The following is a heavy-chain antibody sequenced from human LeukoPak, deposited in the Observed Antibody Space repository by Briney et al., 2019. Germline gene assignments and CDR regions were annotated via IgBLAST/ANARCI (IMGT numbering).Heavy chain of an antibody. CDR1: GYTFTGYY. CDR3: ATACYGGNGLDY. V-gene: IGHV1-2*02. CDR2: INPNSGGT. D-gene: IGHD4-23*01. Sequence: GASVKVSCKASGYTFTGYYMHWVRQAPEQGLEWMGWINPNSGGTNYAQKFQGRVTMTEDTSTDTAYMELSSLRSEDTAVYYCATACYGGNGLDYWGQGTLVTVSS. J-gene: IGHJ4*02.